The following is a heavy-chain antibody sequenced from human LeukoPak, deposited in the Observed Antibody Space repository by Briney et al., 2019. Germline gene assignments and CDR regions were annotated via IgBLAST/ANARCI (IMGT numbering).Heavy chain of an antibody. Sequence: SVKVSCKASGGTFSSYAISWVRQAPGQGLEWMGGIIPIFGTANYAQRFQGRVTITADESTSTAYMELSSLRSEDTAVYYCAREAAALGSLDYWGQGTLITVSS. CDR2: IIPIFGTA. V-gene: IGHV1-69*13. CDR1: GGTFSSYA. D-gene: IGHD6-13*01. CDR3: AREAAALGSLDY. J-gene: IGHJ4*02.